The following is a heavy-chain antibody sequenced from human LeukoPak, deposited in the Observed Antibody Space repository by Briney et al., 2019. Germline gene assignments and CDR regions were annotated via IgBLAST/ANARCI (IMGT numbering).Heavy chain of an antibody. CDR3: ARRYCSCGSCYSDDAFDI. V-gene: IGHV5-51*01. CDR1: GYSFTSYW. D-gene: IGHD2-15*01. Sequence: GESLKISCKGSGYSFTSYWIGWVRQMPGKGLEWMGIIYPGDSDTRYSPSFQGQVTISADKSISTAYLQWSSLKASDTAMYYCARRYCSCGSCYSDDAFDIWGQGTMVTVSS. CDR2: IYPGDSDT. J-gene: IGHJ3*02.